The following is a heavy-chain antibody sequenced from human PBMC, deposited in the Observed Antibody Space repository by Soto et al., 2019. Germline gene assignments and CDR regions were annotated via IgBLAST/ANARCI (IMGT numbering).Heavy chain of an antibody. J-gene: IGHJ4*02. D-gene: IGHD1-26*01. CDR1: GFIFSDHL. CDR3: ASDLSGSDIVY. V-gene: IGHV3-72*01. CDR2: TRNKASGYIT. Sequence: EVQLVESGGGLVQPGGSLRLSCAASGFIFSDHLMDWVRQSPRKGLEWVGRTRNKASGYITQYAASVKGRFTISRDESQNLLYLQMNSLRTEVTAVYYCASDLSGSDIVYWGQGTLVTVSS.